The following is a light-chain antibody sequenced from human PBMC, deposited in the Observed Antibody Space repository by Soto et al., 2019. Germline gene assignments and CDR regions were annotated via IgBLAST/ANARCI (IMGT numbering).Light chain of an antibody. V-gene: IGKV1-5*03. CDR2: KAS. CDR3: QQYKSYPYT. Sequence: DTQMTQSPSTLSASVGDRVTITCRASQTIVTWLAWYQQKPGKAPKLLIYKASNLETGVPSRFSGSGSGTEFTLTISSLQSDDFATYYCQQYKSYPYTLGQGTKLEIK. J-gene: IGKJ2*01. CDR1: QTIVTW.